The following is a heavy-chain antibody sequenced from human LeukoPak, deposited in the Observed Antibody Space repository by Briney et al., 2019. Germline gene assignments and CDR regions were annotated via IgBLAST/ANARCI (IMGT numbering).Heavy chain of an antibody. J-gene: IGHJ6*02. D-gene: IGHD2-15*01. CDR3: ARTPRDIVVVVAATLYYYYGMDV. V-gene: IGHV1-2*02. CDR1: GYTFTGYY. Sequence: GASVKVSCKASGYTFTGYYMQWVRQAPGQGLEWMGWINPNSGGTNYAQKFQGRVTMTRDTSISTAYMELSRLRSDDTAVYYCARTPRDIVVVVAATLYYYYGMDVWGQGTTVTVSS. CDR2: INPNSGGT.